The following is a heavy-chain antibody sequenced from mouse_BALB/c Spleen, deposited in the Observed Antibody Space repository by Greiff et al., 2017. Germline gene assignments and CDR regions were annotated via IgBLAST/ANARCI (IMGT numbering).Heavy chain of an antibody. Sequence: VQLQQSGAELVRPGTSVKISCKASGYTFTNYWLGWVKQRPGHGLEWIGDIYPGGGYTNYNEKFKGKATLTADTSSSTAYMQLSSLTSEDSAVYLCARYADGYYGSYYAMDYWGQGTSVTVSS. D-gene: IGHD2-3*01. CDR3: ARYADGYYGSYYAMDY. J-gene: IGHJ4*01. CDR2: IYPGGGYT. CDR1: GYTFTNYW. V-gene: IGHV1-63*02.